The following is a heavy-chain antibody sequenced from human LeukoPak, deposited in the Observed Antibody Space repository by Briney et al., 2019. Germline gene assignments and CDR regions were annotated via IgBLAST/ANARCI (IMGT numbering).Heavy chain of an antibody. D-gene: IGHD3-10*01. J-gene: IGHJ3*02. CDR3: AKNDPYGSGSYYSAFDI. Sequence: QSGGSLRLSCAASGFTFSSYAMSWVRQAPGKGLECVSAISGSGGSTYYADSVKGRFTISRDNSKNTLYLQMNSLRAEDTAVYYCAKNDPYGSGSYYSAFDIWGQGTMVTVSS. CDR2: ISGSGGST. CDR1: GFTFSSYA. V-gene: IGHV3-23*01.